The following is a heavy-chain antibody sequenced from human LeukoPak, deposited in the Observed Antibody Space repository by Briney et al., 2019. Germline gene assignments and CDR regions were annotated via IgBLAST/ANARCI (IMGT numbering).Heavy chain of an antibody. D-gene: IGHD1-1*01. CDR3: ARGWYNWNEGFDY. CDR2: IIPILGIA. J-gene: IGHJ4*02. V-gene: IGHV1-69*02. CDR1: GGTFSSYT. Sequence: ASVKVSCKASGGTFSSYTISWVRQAPGQGREWMGRIIPILGIANYAQKFQGRVTITADKSTSTAYMELSRLRSEDTAVYYCARGWYNWNEGFDYWGQGTLVTVSS.